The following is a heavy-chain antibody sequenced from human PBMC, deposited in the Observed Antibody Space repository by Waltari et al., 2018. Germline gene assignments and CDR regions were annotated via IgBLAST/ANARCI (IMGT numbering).Heavy chain of an antibody. CDR1: GGTFSSYA. D-gene: IGHD1-1*01. J-gene: IGHJ6*02. CDR2: IIPIFGTA. CDR3: ARGTYRLRLNNYYYGMDV. Sequence: QVQLVQSGAEVKKPGSSVKVSCKASGGTFSSYAISWVRQAPGQGLGWMGGIIPIFGTANYAQKFQGRVTITADESTSTAYMELSSLRSEDTAVYYCARGTYRLRLNNYYYGMDVWGQGTTVTVSS. V-gene: IGHV1-69*01.